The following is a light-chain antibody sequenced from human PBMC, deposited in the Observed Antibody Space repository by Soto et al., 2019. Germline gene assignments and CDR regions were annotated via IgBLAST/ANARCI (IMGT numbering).Light chain of an antibody. CDR2: VVG. CDR1: SSDFGSYNL. Sequence: QSALTQPASVSGSPGQSITISCTGTSSDFGSYNLVSWYQHHPGKAPKLMIYVVGKRPSGVPSRFSGSKSGNTASLTISGLQAEDEADYYCCSYAGSDTPYVFGTGTKVTVL. J-gene: IGLJ1*01. CDR3: CSYAGSDTPYV. V-gene: IGLV2-23*02.